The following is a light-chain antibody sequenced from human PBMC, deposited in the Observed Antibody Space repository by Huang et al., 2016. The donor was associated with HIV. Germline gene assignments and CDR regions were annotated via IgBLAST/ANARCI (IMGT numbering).Light chain of an antibody. CDR1: QRVTIKY. V-gene: IGKV3-20*01. CDR2: GAS. CDR3: QQYDESPFN. Sequence: IVLTQSPGTLSLSPGESATLSCRASQRVTIKYFAGYQQKPGQSPRLLIYGASSRATGIPDGFSGSGSGTDFTLTISRLEPEDFAVYYCQQYDESPFNFGPGTKVDIK. J-gene: IGKJ3*01.